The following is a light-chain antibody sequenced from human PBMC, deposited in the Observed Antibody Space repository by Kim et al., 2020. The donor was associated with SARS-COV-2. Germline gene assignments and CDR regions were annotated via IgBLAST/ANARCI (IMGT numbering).Light chain of an antibody. CDR2: AAS. CDR3: QQSYSTPLLT. V-gene: IGKV1-39*01. CDR1: QSISSY. J-gene: IGKJ4*01. Sequence: DIQMTQSPSSLSASVGDRVTITCRASQSISSYLNWYQQKPGKAPKLLIYAASSLQSGVPSRFSGSGSGTDFTLTISSLQPEDFATYYCQQSYSTPLLTFGGGTKVEI.